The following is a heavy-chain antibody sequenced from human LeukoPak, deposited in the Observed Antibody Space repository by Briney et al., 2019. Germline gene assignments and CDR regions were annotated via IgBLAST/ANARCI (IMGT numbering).Heavy chain of an antibody. CDR2: ISGSGGST. V-gene: IGHV3-23*01. D-gene: IGHD3-22*01. J-gene: IGHJ4*02. CDR3: AKDRVTYYYDSSGYPDY. Sequence: GGSLRLSCAASGFTVSRNYMSWVRQAPGKGLEWVSAISGSGGSTYYADSVKGRFTISRDNSKNTLYLQMNSLRAEDTAVYYCAKDRVTYYYDSSGYPDYWGQGTLVTVSS. CDR1: GFTVSRNY.